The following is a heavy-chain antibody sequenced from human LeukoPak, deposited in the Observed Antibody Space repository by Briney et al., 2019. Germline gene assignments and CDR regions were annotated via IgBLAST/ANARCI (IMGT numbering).Heavy chain of an antibody. CDR1: GFTVNNYY. CDR3: AKDSYYYDSSGYYIH. Sequence: PGGSLRLSCAASGFTVNNYYMSWVRQAPGKGLEWVSIIYSGGSTYYADSVKGRFTISRDNSKNMLYLQMNSLRAEDTAVYYCAKDSYYYDSSGYYIHWGQGTLVTVSS. D-gene: IGHD3-22*01. V-gene: IGHV3-53*01. J-gene: IGHJ4*02. CDR2: IYSGGST.